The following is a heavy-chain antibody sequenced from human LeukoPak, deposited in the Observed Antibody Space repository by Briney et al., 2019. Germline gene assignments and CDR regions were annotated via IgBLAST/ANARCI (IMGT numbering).Heavy chain of an antibody. Sequence: ASVKVSCKASGYTFTGYYMHWVRQAPGQGLEWMGWINPNSGGTNYAQKFRGRVTMTRDTSISTAYMELSRLRSDDTAVYYCARDWCSSTSCTQRVYYYYYMDVWGKGTTVTISS. CDR3: ARDWCSSTSCTQRVYYYYYMDV. J-gene: IGHJ6*03. D-gene: IGHD2-2*01. V-gene: IGHV1-2*02. CDR2: INPNSGGT. CDR1: GYTFTGYY.